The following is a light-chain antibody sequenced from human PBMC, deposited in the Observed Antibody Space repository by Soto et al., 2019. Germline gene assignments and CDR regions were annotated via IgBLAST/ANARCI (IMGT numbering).Light chain of an antibody. J-gene: IGKJ5*01. CDR2: GAF. CDR1: PSVPNY. CDR3: QQRNTWPPVT. Sequence: EIALTQSPATLSLSPGERATLSCRASPSVPNYVAWYQQKPGQAPRLLIYGAFNRATGIPARFSGSGSGAEFTLTISSLEPEDFAIYYCQQRNTWPPVTFGQGKRLEIK. V-gene: IGKV3-11*01.